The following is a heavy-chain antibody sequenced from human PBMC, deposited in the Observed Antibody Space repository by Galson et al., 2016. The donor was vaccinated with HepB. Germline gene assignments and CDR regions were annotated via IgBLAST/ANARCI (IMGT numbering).Heavy chain of an antibody. V-gene: IGHV3-21*03. CDR1: AFSLNTYN. J-gene: IGHJ4*02. CDR2: ISSSSSYI. Sequence: SLRLSCAASAFSLNTYNMNWVRQAPGKGLEWVSSISSSSSYIYYADSVKGRFTISRDDAKNLLYLQMNSLRAEDTAVYYCARDLKLGLWGQGTLVTVSS. CDR3: ARDLKLGL. D-gene: IGHD3-10*01.